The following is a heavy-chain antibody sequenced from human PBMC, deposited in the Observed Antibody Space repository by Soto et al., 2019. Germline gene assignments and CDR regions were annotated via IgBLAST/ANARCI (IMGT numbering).Heavy chain of an antibody. D-gene: IGHD4-4*01. CDR3: AATGRDVLGYDYNHTEGLDI. V-gene: IGHV1-69*01. CDR1: GGTFSNFA. Sequence: QVQLVQSGPEVKKPGSSVKVSCEASGGTFSNFAVNWVRQAPGQGLEWVGGIIPLFNVAKYAQKFEGRVTIVADDSTSTAYMDLSSLRSDDTAVYYSAATGRDVLGYDYNHTEGLDIWGQGTMVTVSS. CDR2: IIPLFNVA. J-gene: IGHJ3*02.